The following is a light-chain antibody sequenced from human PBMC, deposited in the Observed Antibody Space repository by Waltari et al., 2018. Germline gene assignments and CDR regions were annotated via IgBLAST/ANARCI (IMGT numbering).Light chain of an antibody. CDR2: SAS. CDR1: QSVRSNF. J-gene: IGKJ2*01. CDR3: QQYGNSPYT. Sequence: EIVLTQSPGTLSLSPGERASLFCRASQSVRSNFLAWYQQKPGQAPRLLIYSASSRATGIPDRFSGSGSGTDFTLTISRLEPEDVAVYYCQQYGNSPYTFGQGTKLEI. V-gene: IGKV3-20*01.